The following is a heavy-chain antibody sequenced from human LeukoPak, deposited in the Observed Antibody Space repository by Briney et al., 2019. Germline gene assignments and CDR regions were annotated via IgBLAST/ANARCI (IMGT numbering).Heavy chain of an antibody. CDR3: ARDLGADIVVVVAATPYVVDY. CDR2: ISAYNGNT. Sequence: GASVKVSCKASGYTFTSYGISWVRQAPGQGLERMGWISAYNGNTNYAQKLQGRVTMTTDTSTSTAYMELRSLRSDDTAVYYCARDLGADIVVVVAATPYVVDYWGQGTLVTVSS. J-gene: IGHJ4*02. CDR1: GYTFTSYG. D-gene: IGHD2-15*01. V-gene: IGHV1-18*01.